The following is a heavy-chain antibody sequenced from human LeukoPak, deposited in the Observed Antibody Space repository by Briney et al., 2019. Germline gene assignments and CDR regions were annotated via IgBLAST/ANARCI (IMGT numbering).Heavy chain of an antibody. CDR1: GFTFSSYS. Sequence: PGGSLRLSCAASGFTFSSYSMNWARQAPGKGLEWVGLVSYDGYKKYYADSVRGRFTISRDFYSDTLYLEMNSLRVEDTAIYYCARGVRGDCRSTSCYVLYYYYMDVWGEGTSVTVSS. CDR2: VSYDGYKK. D-gene: IGHD2-2*01. J-gene: IGHJ6*03. V-gene: IGHV3-30*03. CDR3: ARGVRGDCRSTSCYVLYYYYMDV.